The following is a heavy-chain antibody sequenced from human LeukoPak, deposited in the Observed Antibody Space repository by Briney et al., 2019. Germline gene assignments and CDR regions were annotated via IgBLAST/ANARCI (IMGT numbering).Heavy chain of an antibody. J-gene: IGHJ3*02. CDR3: ARDSGYPRAHGFDI. CDR1: KFTFSSYN. Sequence: GGSLRLSCAASKFTFSSYNMNWVRQAPGKGLEWVSFITTSSSTIYYADSVKGRFTISRGNDKNSLYLQMNSLRAEDTAVYYCARDSGYPRAHGFDIWGQGTMVTVSS. CDR2: ITTSSSTI. V-gene: IGHV3-48*01. D-gene: IGHD3-22*01.